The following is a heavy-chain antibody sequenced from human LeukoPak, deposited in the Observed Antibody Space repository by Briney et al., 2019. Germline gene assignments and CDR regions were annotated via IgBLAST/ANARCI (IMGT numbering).Heavy chain of an antibody. CDR1: GGTFSSYA. Sequence: ASVKVSCMASGGTFSSYAISWVRQAPGQGVEWMGGLIPIFGTANYAQKFQGRVTITADESTSTAYMELSSLRSEDTAVYYCARAGDSSSWYGNYWGQGTLVTVSS. CDR3: ARAGDSSSWYGNY. CDR2: LIPIFGTA. D-gene: IGHD6-13*01. V-gene: IGHV1-69*13. J-gene: IGHJ4*02.